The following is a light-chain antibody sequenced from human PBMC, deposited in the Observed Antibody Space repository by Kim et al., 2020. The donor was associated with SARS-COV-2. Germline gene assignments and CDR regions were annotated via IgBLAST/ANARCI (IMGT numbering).Light chain of an antibody. J-gene: IGLJ2*01. V-gene: IGLV10-54*01. CDR3: SAWDSSLNAVV. Sequence: RQTATRTCTGSSTNVGDQGASWLRRHQGHAPKVLSFRSDNRPSGFSGRLAASRSGNTASLNITGLQQEDEADCYCSAWDSSLNAVVFGGGTQLTVL. CDR2: RSD. CDR1: STNVGDQG.